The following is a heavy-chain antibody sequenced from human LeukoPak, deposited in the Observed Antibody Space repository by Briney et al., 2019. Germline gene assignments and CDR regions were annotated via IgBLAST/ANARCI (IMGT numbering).Heavy chain of an antibody. CDR2: IYYSGST. D-gene: IGHD1-1*01. CDR3: AREVRPGTLDS. V-gene: IGHV4-31*03. J-gene: IGHJ4*02. CDR1: GGSIGSDGYY. Sequence: SETLSLTCTVSGGSIGSDGYYWSWIRQHPGKGLEWIGYIYYSGSTYYNPSLKSRVTISIDTSKSQFSLRLSSVTAADTAVYYCAREVRPGTLDSWGQGTLVTVSS.